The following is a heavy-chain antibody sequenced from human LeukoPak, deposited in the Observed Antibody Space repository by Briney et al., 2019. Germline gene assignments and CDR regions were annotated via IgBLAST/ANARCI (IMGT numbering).Heavy chain of an antibody. D-gene: IGHD3-22*01. Sequence: GRSLRLSCAASGFTFSSYSMNWVRQAPGKGLEWVSSISSSSSYIYYADSVKGRFTISRDNAKNSLYLQMNSLRAEDTAVYYCAREPREYYDSSGYFDYWGQGTLVTVSS. V-gene: IGHV3-21*01. CDR2: ISSSSSYI. CDR3: AREPREYYDSSGYFDY. J-gene: IGHJ4*02. CDR1: GFTFSSYS.